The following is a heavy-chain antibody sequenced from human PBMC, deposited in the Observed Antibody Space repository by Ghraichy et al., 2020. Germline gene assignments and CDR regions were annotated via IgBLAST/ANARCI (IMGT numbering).Heavy chain of an antibody. J-gene: IGHJ4*02. Sequence: SETLSLTCTVSGGSVSSGSYYWSWIRQPPGKGLEWIGYIYYSGSTNYNPSLKSRVTISVDTSKNQFSLKLSSVTAADTAVYYCARGLRFREPMVGYYFDYWGQGTLVTVSS. CDR1: GGSVSSGSYY. CDR2: IYYSGST. D-gene: IGHD3-10*01. V-gene: IGHV4-61*01. CDR3: ARGLRFREPMVGYYFDY.